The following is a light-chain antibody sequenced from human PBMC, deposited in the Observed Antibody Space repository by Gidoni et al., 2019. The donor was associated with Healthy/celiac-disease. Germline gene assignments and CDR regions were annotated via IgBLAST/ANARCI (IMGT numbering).Light chain of an antibody. CDR3: QQYGSSPRS. V-gene: IGKV3-20*01. CDR2: GAS. Sequence: EIVLTQSPGTLSLSPGERATLSCRASQSVSSSYLAWYQQKPGQAPRLLIYGASRRATGIPDRFSGSGSGTDFTLTISRLEPEDFAVYSCQQYGSSPRSFGQGTKLEIK. J-gene: IGKJ2*04. CDR1: QSVSSSY.